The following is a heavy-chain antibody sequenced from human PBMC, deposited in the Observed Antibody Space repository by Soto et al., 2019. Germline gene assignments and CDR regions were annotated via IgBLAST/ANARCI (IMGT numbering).Heavy chain of an antibody. D-gene: IGHD6-6*01. CDR1: GFTFSSYA. Sequence: TGGSLRLSCAASGFTFSSYAMSWVRQAPGKGLEWVSAISGSGGSTYYADSVKGRFTISRDNSKNTLYLQMNSLRAEDTAVYYCAKDVGVAARPHLFDYWGQGTLVTVSS. CDR3: AKDVGVAARPHLFDY. V-gene: IGHV3-23*01. J-gene: IGHJ4*02. CDR2: ISGSGGST.